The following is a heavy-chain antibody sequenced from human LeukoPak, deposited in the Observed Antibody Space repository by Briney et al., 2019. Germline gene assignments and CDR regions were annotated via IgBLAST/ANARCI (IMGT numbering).Heavy chain of an antibody. J-gene: IGHJ5*02. CDR1: GYTFTGYY. D-gene: IGHD6-13*01. V-gene: IGHV1-2*02. Sequence: ASVKVSCKASGYTFTGYYMHWVRQAPGQGLEWMGWINPNSGGTNYAQKFQGRVTMTRDTSISTAYMELSRLRSDDTAVYYCARAFSKTFGYSSSYWNWFDPWGQGTLVTVSS. CDR3: ARAFSKTFGYSSSYWNWFDP. CDR2: INPNSGGT.